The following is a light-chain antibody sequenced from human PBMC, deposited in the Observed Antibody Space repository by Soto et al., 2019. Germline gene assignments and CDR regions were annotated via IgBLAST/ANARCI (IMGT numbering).Light chain of an antibody. J-gene: IGLJ1*01. CDR2: DVS. CDR3: SSYTSSSTPLYV. Sequence: QSVLTQPPSVSGSPGQSITISCTGTSSDVGGYNYVSWYQQHPGKAPKLMIYDVSNRPSGVSNRFFGSKSGNTASLTISGLQAEDEADYYCSSYTSSSTPLYVFGTGTKVTVL. V-gene: IGLV2-14*03. CDR1: SSDVGGYNY.